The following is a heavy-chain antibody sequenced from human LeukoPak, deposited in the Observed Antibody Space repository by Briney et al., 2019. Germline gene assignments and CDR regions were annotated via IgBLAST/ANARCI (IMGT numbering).Heavy chain of an antibody. J-gene: IGHJ4*02. Sequence: SETLSLTCTVSGGSISSYYLTWIRQPPGTGLEWFGYITYSGKTGYHTALKSRVIMSAEPYRNQCTLTLSSVNAADTAVYYCAKWGYYFDSSAHVAPTDDSWGQGTVVTVSS. CDR1: GGSISSYY. D-gene: IGHD3-22*01. CDR2: ITYSGKT. V-gene: IGHV4-59*01. CDR3: AKWGYYFDSSAHVAPTDDS.